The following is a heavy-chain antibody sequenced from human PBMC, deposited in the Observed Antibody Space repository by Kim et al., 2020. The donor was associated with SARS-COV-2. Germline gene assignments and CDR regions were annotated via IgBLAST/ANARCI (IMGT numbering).Heavy chain of an antibody. CDR3: ARRGLDSSGSKGAYFDY. D-gene: IGHD3-22*01. V-gene: IGHV3-30*04. CDR2: ISSDGGNK. Sequence: GGSLRLSCAASGLTFSNYNMHWVRQAPGKGLEWVAVISSDGGNKYYADSVKGRFTISRDNSKNTLHLQMKSLRAEDTAVYYCARRGLDSSGSKGAYFDYWGQGTLVTVSS. J-gene: IGHJ4*02. CDR1: GLTFSNYN.